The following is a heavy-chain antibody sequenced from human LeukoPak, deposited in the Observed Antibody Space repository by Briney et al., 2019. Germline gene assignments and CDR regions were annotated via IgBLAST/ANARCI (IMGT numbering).Heavy chain of an antibody. Sequence: GGSLRLSCAASGFTFDDYAMHWVRQAPGKGLEWVSGISWNSGSIGYADSVKGRFTISRDNAKNSLYLQMNSLRAEDTALYYCAKDSSSWNGSIDYWGQGTLVTVSS. CDR2: ISWNSGSI. J-gene: IGHJ4*02. CDR1: GFTFDDYA. V-gene: IGHV3-9*01. D-gene: IGHD6-13*01. CDR3: AKDSSSWNGSIDY.